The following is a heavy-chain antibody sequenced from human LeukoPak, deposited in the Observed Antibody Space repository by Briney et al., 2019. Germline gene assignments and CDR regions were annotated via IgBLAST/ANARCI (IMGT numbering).Heavy chain of an antibody. V-gene: IGHV1-69*13. CDR3: ARSPVALAAANSVAFDY. J-gene: IGHJ4*02. D-gene: IGHD6-13*01. CDR1: RGTVSDHV. CDR2: LIPMFGTA. Sequence: SGEVSGNASRGTVSDHVIRWWRGSAGQGLEGMGSLIPMFGTANYGQNFQDRVTLSADGSTSTVYTELSSLRSEDTAVYYCARSPVALAAANSVAFDYWGQGTLVTVSS.